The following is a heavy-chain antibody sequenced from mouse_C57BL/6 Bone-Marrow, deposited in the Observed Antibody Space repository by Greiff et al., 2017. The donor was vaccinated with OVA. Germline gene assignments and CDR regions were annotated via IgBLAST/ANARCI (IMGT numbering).Heavy chain of an antibody. CDR1: GYAFSSSW. J-gene: IGHJ2*01. D-gene: IGHD2-12*01. Sequence: VKLMESGPELVKPGASVKISCKASGYAFSSSWMNWVKQRPGQGLEWIGRIYPGDGDTNYNGKFKGKATLTADKSSSTAYMQLSSLTSEDSAVYFCARKRDFTYYFDYWGQGTTLTVSS. V-gene: IGHV1-82*01. CDR2: IYPGDGDT. CDR3: ARKRDFTYYFDY.